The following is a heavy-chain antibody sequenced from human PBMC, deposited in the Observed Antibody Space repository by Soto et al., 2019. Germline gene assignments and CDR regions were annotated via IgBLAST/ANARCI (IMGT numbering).Heavy chain of an antibody. CDR1: GFTFSSYG. CDR3: ARGGREVAAYYYYYMDV. CDR2: IWYDGSNK. J-gene: IGHJ6*03. Sequence: PWGSLRLSCAASGFTFSSYGVHGVRKAPGKGLEWVAVIWYDGSNKYYADSVKGRFTISRDNSKNTLYLQMNSLRAEDTAVYYCARGGREVAAYYYYYMDVWGKGTPVPVSS. V-gene: IGHV3-33*01. D-gene: IGHD2-15*01.